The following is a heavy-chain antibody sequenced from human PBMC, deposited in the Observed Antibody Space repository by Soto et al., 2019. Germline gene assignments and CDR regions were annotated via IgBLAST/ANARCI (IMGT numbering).Heavy chain of an antibody. V-gene: IGHV5-51*01. J-gene: IGHJ6*03. CDR3: ERHSRDSSSWYEYYYYMDV. Sequence: GESLKISCKGSGYSFTSYWIGWVRQMPGKGLEWMGIIYPGDSDTRYSPSFQGQVTISADKSISTAYLQWSSLKASDTAMYYCERHSRDSSSWYEYYYYMDVWGKGPTVTVSS. CDR2: IYPGDSDT. CDR1: GYSFTSYW. D-gene: IGHD6-13*01.